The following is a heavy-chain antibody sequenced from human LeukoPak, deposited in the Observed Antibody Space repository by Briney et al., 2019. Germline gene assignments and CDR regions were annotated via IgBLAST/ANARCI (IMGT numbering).Heavy chain of an antibody. CDR1: GGSISSSSYY. D-gene: IGHD1-26*01. CDR3: ARLSGSYWPAGY. V-gene: IGHV4-39*01. J-gene: IGHJ4*02. Sequence: SETLSLTCTVSGGSISSSSYYWGWIRQPPGKGLEWIGSIYYSGSTYYNPSLKSRVTISVDTSKNQFSLKLSSVTAADTAVYCCARLSGSYWPAGYWGQGTLVTVSS. CDR2: IYYSGST.